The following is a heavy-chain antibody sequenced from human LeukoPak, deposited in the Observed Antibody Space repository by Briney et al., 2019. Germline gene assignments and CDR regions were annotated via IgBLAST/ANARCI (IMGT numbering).Heavy chain of an antibody. CDR3: TRAFVGATRGTFDY. CDR2: IRSKAYGGTT. V-gene: IGHV3-49*02. D-gene: IGHD1-26*01. Sequence: MSWVRQAPGKGLEWVGFIRSKAYGGTTEYAASVKGRFTISRDYSKIIAYLQINSLKTQDTAVYYCTRAFVGATRGTFDYWGQGTLVTVSS. J-gene: IGHJ4*02.